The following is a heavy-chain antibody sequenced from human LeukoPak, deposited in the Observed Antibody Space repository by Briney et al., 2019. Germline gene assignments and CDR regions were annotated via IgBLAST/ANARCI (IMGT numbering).Heavy chain of an antibody. J-gene: IGHJ4*02. CDR2: IGGSGGST. CDR1: GFTFDDYA. Sequence: PGGSLRLSCAASGFTFDDYAMHWVRHAPGKGLEWVSAIGGSGGSTYYADSMKGRFTISRDNSKNTLYLQMNSLRAEDTAVYYCAKEPDSSGYYYLGFDYWGQGTLVTVSS. D-gene: IGHD3-22*01. CDR3: AKEPDSSGYYYLGFDY. V-gene: IGHV3-23*01.